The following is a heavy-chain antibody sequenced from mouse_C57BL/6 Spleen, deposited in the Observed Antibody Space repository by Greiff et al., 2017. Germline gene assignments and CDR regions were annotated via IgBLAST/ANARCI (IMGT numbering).Heavy chain of an antibody. J-gene: IGHJ2*01. CDR1: GYTFTSYW. CDR2: IDPSDSYT. V-gene: IGHV1-50*01. D-gene: IGHD2-5*01. Sequence: QVQLQQSGAELVKPGASVKLSCKASGYTFTSYWMQWVKQRPGQGLEWIGEIDPSDSYTNYNQKFKGKATLTVDTSSSTAYMQLSSLTSEDSAVYYCARSSYYSKGYYFDYWGQGTTLTVSS. CDR3: ARSSYYSKGYYFDY.